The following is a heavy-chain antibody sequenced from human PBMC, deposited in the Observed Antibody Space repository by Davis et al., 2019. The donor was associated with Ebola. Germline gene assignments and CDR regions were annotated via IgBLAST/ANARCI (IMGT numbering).Heavy chain of an antibody. Sequence: AASVKVSCKASGYSFSTYGFSWVRQAPGHGLEWMGWVSAYNGQTNYMQRFQNRLTLTTDTSTNTAYMELRSLTSDDTAMYYCVREGEIFGVVFFQYWGQGTLVTVSS. D-gene: IGHD3-3*01. CDR1: GYSFSTYG. CDR2: VSAYNGQT. V-gene: IGHV1-18*04. J-gene: IGHJ4*02. CDR3: VREGEIFGVVFFQY.